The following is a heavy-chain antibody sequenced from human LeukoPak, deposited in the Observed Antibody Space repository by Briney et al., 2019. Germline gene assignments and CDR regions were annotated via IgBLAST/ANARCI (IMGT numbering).Heavy chain of an antibody. CDR3: TGQRGASATINHFDP. CDR2: IYPDDSDV. CDR1: GYTFSTYW. J-gene: IGHJ5*02. D-gene: IGHD4-17*01. Sequence: GESLKISCETSGYTFSTYWIGWVRQRHGAGLEWVGAIYPDDSDVRYSPSFQGQVIISADKSIRTAYLQWSSLRASDTAMYYCTGQRGASATINHFDPWGQGTLVTVPS. V-gene: IGHV5-51*01.